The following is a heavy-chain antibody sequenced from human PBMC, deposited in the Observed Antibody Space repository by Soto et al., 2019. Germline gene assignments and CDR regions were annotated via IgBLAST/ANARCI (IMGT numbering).Heavy chain of an antibody. CDR2: IKQDGSEK. D-gene: IGHD2-15*01. Sequence: EVQLAESGGGLVQPGGSLRLSCAASGFIFSDFWMRWVRQAPGKGPEWVANIKQDGSEKYYVDSVKGRFTISRDNAKNSVYLQMNSVRAEDTTVYYCARAASVGRAFDLWGQGTMVTVSS. V-gene: IGHV3-7*04. CDR1: GFIFSDFW. CDR3: ARAASVGRAFDL. J-gene: IGHJ3*01.